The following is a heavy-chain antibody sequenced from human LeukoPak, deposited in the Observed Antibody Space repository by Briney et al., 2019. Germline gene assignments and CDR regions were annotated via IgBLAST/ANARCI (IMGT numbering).Heavy chain of an antibody. J-gene: IGHJ4*02. CDR3: ARDPVERVGPAAIDSIGY. CDR1: GFTFSSYS. D-gene: IGHD2-2*02. CDR2: ISSSSSYI. Sequence: GGSLRLSWAASGFTFSSYSINCVRQAPGKGLEWVSSISSSSSYIYYADSVKGRFTISRDNAKHSLYLQMNSLRAEDTAVYYCARDPVERVGPAAIDSIGYWRQGTLVTVSS. V-gene: IGHV3-21*01.